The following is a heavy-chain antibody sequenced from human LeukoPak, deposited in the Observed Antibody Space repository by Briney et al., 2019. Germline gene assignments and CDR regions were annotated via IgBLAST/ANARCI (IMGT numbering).Heavy chain of an antibody. CDR2: ISHSGSA. CDR3: ARGQGTVTTH. D-gene: IGHD4-11*01. J-gene: IGHJ4*02. CDR1: GGSFSGYY. V-gene: IGHV4-34*01. Sequence: SETLSLTCAVSGGSFSGYYWTWTRQPPGKGLEWIGEISHSGSANYNPSLMSRVTISLDTSKNHFSLNLSSVTAADTAVYYCARGQGTVTTHWGQGTLVTVSS.